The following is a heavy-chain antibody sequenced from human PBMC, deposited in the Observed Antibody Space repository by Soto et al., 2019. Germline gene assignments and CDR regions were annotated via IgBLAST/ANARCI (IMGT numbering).Heavy chain of an antibody. V-gene: IGHV4-4*07. Sequence: SETLSLTCTDSGGAISAFYWNWIRQSAGKGLEWIGRIYNTGYTRYHPSLQSRVTMSVDPSNHQLSLKLNSVTAADTAIYYCARSPGTSSIGSFDIWGQGIMVTVSS. J-gene: IGHJ3*02. CDR2: IYNTGYT. D-gene: IGHD6-6*01. CDR1: GGAISAFY. CDR3: ARSPGTSSIGSFDI.